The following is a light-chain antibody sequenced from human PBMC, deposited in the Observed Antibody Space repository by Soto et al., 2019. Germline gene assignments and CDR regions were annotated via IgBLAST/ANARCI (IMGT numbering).Light chain of an antibody. J-gene: IGKJ4*01. CDR2: SAS. CDR1: QSVSSN. CDR3: QQYNNWLS. Sequence: EIVVTQSPATLSVSPGERATLSCRASQSVSSNLAWYQQKPGQAPRLLIYSASTKATGIPARFSGSGSGTEFTHTISSLQSEDFAVYYCQQYNNWLSFGGGTKVEIK. V-gene: IGKV3-15*01.